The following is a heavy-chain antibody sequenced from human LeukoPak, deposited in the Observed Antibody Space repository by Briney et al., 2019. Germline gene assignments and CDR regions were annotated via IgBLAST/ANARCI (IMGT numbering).Heavy chain of an antibody. D-gene: IGHD3-9*01. Sequence: GASVKVSCKASGHTFTSYYMHWVRQAPGQGLQWMGIINPSGGTTTYAQKFQGRVTMTRDTSTSTVYMELTSLRSEDTAVYYCARDLGVTGSDYWGQGTLVTVSS. CDR1: GHTFTSYY. CDR2: INPSGGTT. J-gene: IGHJ4*02. CDR3: ARDLGVTGSDY. V-gene: IGHV1-46*01.